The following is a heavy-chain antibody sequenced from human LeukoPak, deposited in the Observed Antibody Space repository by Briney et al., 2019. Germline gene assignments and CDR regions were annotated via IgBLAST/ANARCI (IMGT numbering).Heavy chain of an antibody. CDR2: IYWNDDK. J-gene: IGHJ4*02. CDR3: AHSGPNYDSSGYYDY. D-gene: IGHD3-22*01. CDR1: GFSLSTSGVG. Sequence: SGPTLVKPTQTLTLTCTFSGFSLSTSGVGVGWIRQPPGKALEWLALIYWNDDKRYSPSLKSRLTITKDTSKNQVVLTMTNMDPVDTATYYSAHSGPNYDSSGYYDYWGQGTLVTVSS. V-gene: IGHV2-5*01.